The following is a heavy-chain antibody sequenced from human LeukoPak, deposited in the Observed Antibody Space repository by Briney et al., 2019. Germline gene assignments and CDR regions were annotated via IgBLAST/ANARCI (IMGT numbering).Heavy chain of an antibody. CDR2: LNSDGSST. CDR3: ARDISDAFDI. D-gene: IGHD3-9*01. V-gene: IGHV3-74*01. Sequence: GGSLRLSCAASGFTFSTYWMHWVRHAPGKGLVWVSCLNSDGSSTSYADSVKGRFTISRDNAKNTLYLQMNSLRAEDTAVYYCARDISDAFDIWGQGTMVTVSS. J-gene: IGHJ3*02. CDR1: GFTFSTYW.